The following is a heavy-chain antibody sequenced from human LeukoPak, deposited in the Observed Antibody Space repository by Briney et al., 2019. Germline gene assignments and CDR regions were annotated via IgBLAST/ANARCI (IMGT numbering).Heavy chain of an antibody. V-gene: IGHV6-1*01. D-gene: IGHD3-16*01. CDR3: TRGGGEFDY. Sequence: KTSQTLSLTCAISGDSVSSSSTGWNWIRQSPSRGLEWLGRTYYRSKWYNDYAVSVKSRIIINPDTSKNQFSLQLNSVTPEDTAIYYCTRGGGEFDYWGQGTLVTVSS. CDR2: TYYRSKWYN. J-gene: IGHJ4*02. CDR1: GDSVSSSSTG.